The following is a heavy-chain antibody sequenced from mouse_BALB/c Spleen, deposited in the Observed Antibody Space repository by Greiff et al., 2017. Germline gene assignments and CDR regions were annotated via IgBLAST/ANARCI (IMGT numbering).Heavy chain of an antibody. CDR2: ISSGGSYT. Sequence: EVKLMESGGGLVKPGGSLKLSCAASGFTFSSYAMSWVRQTPEKRLEWVATISSGGSYTYYPDSVKGRFTISRDNAKNTLYLQMSSLRSEDTAMYYCARLGDYDDGFAYWGQGTLVTVSA. CDR1: GFTFSSYA. V-gene: IGHV5-9-3*01. CDR3: ARLGDYDDGFAY. D-gene: IGHD2-4*01. J-gene: IGHJ3*01.